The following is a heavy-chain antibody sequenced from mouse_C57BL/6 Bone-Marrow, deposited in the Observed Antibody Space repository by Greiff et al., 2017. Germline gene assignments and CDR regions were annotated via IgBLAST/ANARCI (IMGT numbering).Heavy chain of an antibody. J-gene: IGHJ4*01. Sequence: QVQLQQPGAELVKPGASVKLSCKASGYTFTSYWMHWVKQRPGQGLEWIGMIHPNSGSTHYTEKFKSKATLTADKSSSTAYMQLSSLTSEDSAVYYCYSNYYAMGYWGQGSSVTVCS. CDR3: YSNYYAMGY. D-gene: IGHD2-5*01. CDR1: GYTFTSYW. CDR2: IHPNSGST. V-gene: IGHV1-64*01.